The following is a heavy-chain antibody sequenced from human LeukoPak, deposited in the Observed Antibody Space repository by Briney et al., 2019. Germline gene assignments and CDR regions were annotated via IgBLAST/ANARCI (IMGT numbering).Heavy chain of an antibody. D-gene: IGHD4-17*01. CDR2: INPSGGST. J-gene: IGHJ6*03. CDR3: ASLSTVTTHYYYMDV. Sequence: ASVKVSCKASGYTFTSYYMHWVRQAPGQGLEWMGIINPSGGSTSYAQKFQGRVTMTRDTSTSTVYTELSSLRSEDTAAYYCASLSTVTTHYYYMDVWGKGTTVTVSS. V-gene: IGHV1-46*01. CDR1: GYTFTSYY.